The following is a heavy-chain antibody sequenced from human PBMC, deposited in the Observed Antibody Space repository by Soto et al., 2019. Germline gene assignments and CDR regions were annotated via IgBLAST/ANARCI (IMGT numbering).Heavy chain of an antibody. J-gene: IGHJ4*02. Sequence: SETLSLTCTVSGGSISSYYWSWIRQPPGKGLEWIGYIYYSGSTNYNPSLKSRVTISVDTSKNQFSLKLSSVTAADTAVYYCARVPPYCGGDCYLDYCGQGTLVTVS. CDR1: GGSISSYY. V-gene: IGHV4-59*01. D-gene: IGHD2-21*02. CDR3: ARVPPYCGGDCYLDY. CDR2: IYYSGST.